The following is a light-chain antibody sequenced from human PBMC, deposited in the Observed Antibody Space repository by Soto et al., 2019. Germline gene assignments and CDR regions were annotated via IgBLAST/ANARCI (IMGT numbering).Light chain of an antibody. CDR2: GAS. V-gene: IGKV3-20*01. J-gene: IGKJ3*01. CDR1: QSIYLNA. Sequence: EIVLTQSPGTLSLSPGERATLSCRASQSIYLNALAWYQQKPGQTPRLLIYGASTRATDIPARFSGSGSRTDFALTISRLEPEDFAMYYCQQYGRSPFTFGPGTRVDLK. CDR3: QQYGRSPFT.